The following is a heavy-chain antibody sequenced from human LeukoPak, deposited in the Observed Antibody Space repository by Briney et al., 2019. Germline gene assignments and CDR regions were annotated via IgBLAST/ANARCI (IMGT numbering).Heavy chain of an antibody. CDR3: ARDYGGNSQRYFDL. CDR1: GYTFTGYY. D-gene: IGHD4-23*01. J-gene: IGHJ2*01. CDR2: INPNSGGT. Sequence: GASVKVSCKASGYTFTGYYMHWVRQAPGQGLEWMGWINPNSGGTNYAQKFQGRVTMTRDTSISTAYMELSRLRSDDTAVYYCARDYGGNSQRYFDLWGHGTLVTVSS. V-gene: IGHV1-2*02.